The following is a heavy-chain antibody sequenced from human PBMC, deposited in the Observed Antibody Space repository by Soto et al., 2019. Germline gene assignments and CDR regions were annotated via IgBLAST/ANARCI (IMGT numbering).Heavy chain of an antibody. CDR3: ARDDGWNYRYYDMEV. V-gene: IGHV1-8*01. D-gene: IGHD1-7*01. Sequence: GASVKVSCKASGYTFTSYDINWVRQATGQGLEWMGWMNPNSGNTGYAQKFQGRVTMTRNTSISTAYMELNSLRSQDTAVYFCARDDGWNYRYYDMEVWGPGTTVTVSS. J-gene: IGHJ6*02. CDR2: MNPNSGNT. CDR1: GYTFTSYD.